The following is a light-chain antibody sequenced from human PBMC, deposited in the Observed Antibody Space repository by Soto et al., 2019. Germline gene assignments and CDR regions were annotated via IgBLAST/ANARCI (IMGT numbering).Light chain of an antibody. CDR1: QSVSSY. Sequence: EIVLTQSPATLFLSPGERATLSCRASQSVSSYLAWYQQKPGQAPRLLIYDASNRATGIPARFSGSGSGTDFTLTISSLEPEDFAVYYCQQYGTSPYPFGRGTKLEIK. CDR2: DAS. J-gene: IGKJ2*01. CDR3: QQYGTSPYP. V-gene: IGKV3-11*01.